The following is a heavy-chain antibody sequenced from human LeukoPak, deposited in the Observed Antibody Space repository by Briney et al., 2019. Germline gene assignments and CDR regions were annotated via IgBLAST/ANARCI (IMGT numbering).Heavy chain of an antibody. J-gene: IGHJ4*02. CDR2: IYYSGST. D-gene: IGHD4-17*01. CDR1: GGSISSSSYY. V-gene: IGHV4-39*01. CDR3: ASDDYGDYNFGY. Sequence: PSETLSLTCTVSGGSISSSSYYWGWIRQPPGKGLEWIGSIYYSGSTYYNPSLKSRVTISVDTSKNQLSLKLSSVTAADTAVYYCASDDYGDYNFGYWGQGTLVTVSS.